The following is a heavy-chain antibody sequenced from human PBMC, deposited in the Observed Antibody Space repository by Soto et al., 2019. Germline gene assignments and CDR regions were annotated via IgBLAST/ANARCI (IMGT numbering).Heavy chain of an antibody. Sequence: PGGSLRLSCAASGFTFSNYWMHWVRQAPGKGLVWVSRIKDDGSATSYADAVKGRFIISRDNARNTLYLQMNSLRVEDTAVYYCTRTLSGYTPVFWGQGTLVTVS. J-gene: IGHJ4*02. CDR2: IKDDGSAT. CDR1: GFTFSNYW. V-gene: IGHV3-74*01. CDR3: TRTLSGYTPVF. D-gene: IGHD5-12*01.